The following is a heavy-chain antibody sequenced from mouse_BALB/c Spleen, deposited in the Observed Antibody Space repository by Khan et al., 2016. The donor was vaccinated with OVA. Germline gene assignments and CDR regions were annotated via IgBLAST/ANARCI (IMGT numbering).Heavy chain of an antibody. V-gene: IGHV3-8*02. Sequence: EVQLQESGPSLVQPSQTLSLTCSVTGDSISSGYWSWIRKFPGNKLEYMGYMISSGYTYYNPSLKSRISITRHTSKNQYYLQLNSVTTEDTATYYCARWTYRYAFAYWGQGTLVTVSA. CDR1: GDSISSGY. J-gene: IGHJ3*01. D-gene: IGHD2-14*01. CDR3: ARWTYRYAFAY. CDR2: MISSGYT.